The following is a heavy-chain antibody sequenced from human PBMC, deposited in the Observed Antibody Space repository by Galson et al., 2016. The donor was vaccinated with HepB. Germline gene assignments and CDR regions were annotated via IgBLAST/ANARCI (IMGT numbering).Heavy chain of an antibody. CDR2: DSMDGRRK. D-gene: IGHD2/OR15-2a*01. V-gene: IGHV3-30*18. CDR1: GFTFNRRG. Sequence: SQRLSCAASGFTFNRRGMHWVRQAPGQGLEWVAADSMDGRRKFYADSVKGRFTISRDNSNNILFLQMSSLRVDDTAVYYCAKRHEYCPPVGCSVDSWGQGTLVSVSS. J-gene: IGHJ4*02. CDR3: AKRHEYCPPVGCSVDS.